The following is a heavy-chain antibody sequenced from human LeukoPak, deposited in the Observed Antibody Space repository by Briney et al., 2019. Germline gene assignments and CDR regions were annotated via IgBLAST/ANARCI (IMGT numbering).Heavy chain of an antibody. D-gene: IGHD4-17*01. J-gene: IGHJ4*02. Sequence: GGSLRLSCAASGFTVSNNYMSWVRQAPGKGLEWVSVIYSGGSTYYADSVKGRFTISRHNSKNTLYLQMNTLRAEDTAVYYCARYLHDYGDAFDYWGQGTLVTVSS. V-gene: IGHV3-53*04. CDR1: GFTVSNNY. CDR3: ARYLHDYGDAFDY. CDR2: IYSGGST.